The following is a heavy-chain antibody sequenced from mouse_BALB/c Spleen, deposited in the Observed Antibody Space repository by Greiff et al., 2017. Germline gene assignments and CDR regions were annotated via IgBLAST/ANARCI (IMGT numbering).Heavy chain of an antibody. Sequence: DVHLVESGPGLVKPSQSLSLTCSVTGYSITSGYYWNWIRQFPGNKLEWMGYISYDGSNNYNPSLKNRISITRDTSKNQFFLKLNSVTTEDTATYYCARGNRYDGGAWFAYWGQGTLVTVSA. CDR3: ARGNRYDGGAWFAY. CDR1: GYSITSGYY. J-gene: IGHJ3*01. D-gene: IGHD2-14*01. V-gene: IGHV3-6*02. CDR2: ISYDGSN.